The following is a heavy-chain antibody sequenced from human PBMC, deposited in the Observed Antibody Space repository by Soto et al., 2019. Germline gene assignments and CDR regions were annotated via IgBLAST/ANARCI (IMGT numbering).Heavy chain of an antibody. CDR2: IYNSGRGST. CDR1: GSSMTTYY. V-gene: IGHV4-59*08. Sequence: SETLSLTCSVSGSSMTTYYWHWIRQAPGKGLEWIGFIYNSGRGSTGSNPSLSSRVTFSIETSKNQFSLKLRSVTAADTAVYYCARAGTYGDYVVRYYFDYWGQGALVTVS. J-gene: IGHJ4*02. D-gene: IGHD4-17*01. CDR3: ARAGTYGDYVVRYYFDY.